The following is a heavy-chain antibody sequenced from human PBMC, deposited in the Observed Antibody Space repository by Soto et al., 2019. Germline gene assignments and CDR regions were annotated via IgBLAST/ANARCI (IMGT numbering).Heavy chain of an antibody. J-gene: IGHJ4*02. V-gene: IGHV2-5*01. D-gene: IGHD6-19*01. CDR3: AHRRPNRERDPRFYSSGWDRPLFDY. Sequence: SGPTLVKPTQTLTLTCTFSGFSLSTSGVGVGWIRQPPGKALEWLALIYWNDDKRYSPSLKSRLTLTKDTSKNQVVLTMTNMDPVDTATYYCAHRRPNRERDPRFYSSGWDRPLFDYWGQGTLVTVSS. CDR1: GFSLSTSGVG. CDR2: IYWNDDK.